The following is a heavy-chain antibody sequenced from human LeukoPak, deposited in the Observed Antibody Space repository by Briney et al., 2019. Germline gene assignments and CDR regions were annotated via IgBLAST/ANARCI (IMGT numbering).Heavy chain of an antibody. D-gene: IGHD6-13*01. Sequence: ASVKVSCKASGYTFTGYYMHWVRQAPGQGLEWMGWINPNSGGTNYAQKFQGRVTMTRDTSISTAYMELSRLRSDDTAVYYCARDAPYSSSWYSNWFDPWGQGTLVTVSS. CDR3: ARDAPYSSSWYSNWFDP. V-gene: IGHV1-2*02. J-gene: IGHJ5*02. CDR1: GYTFTGYY. CDR2: INPNSGGT.